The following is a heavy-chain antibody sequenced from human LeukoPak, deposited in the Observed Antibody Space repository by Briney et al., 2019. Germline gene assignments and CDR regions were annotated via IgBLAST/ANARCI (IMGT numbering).Heavy chain of an antibody. D-gene: IGHD3-22*01. V-gene: IGHV3-48*01. Sequence: PGGSLRLSXAASGFTFTTCNMNWFRQAPGKGMEWISYISSTTKNVYYADSVRGRFTISRDNAKNSLYLQMNSLRAEDTAVYYCATDTYYSDTAAECDYWGQGTLVTVSS. CDR1: GFTFTTCN. CDR2: ISSTTKNV. CDR3: ATDTYYSDTAAECDY. J-gene: IGHJ4*02.